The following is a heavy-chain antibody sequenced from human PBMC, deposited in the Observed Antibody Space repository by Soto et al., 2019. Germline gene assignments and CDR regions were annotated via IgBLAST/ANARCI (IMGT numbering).Heavy chain of an antibody. D-gene: IGHD5-18*01. CDR2: ISSSSSYI. V-gene: IGHV3-21*01. J-gene: IGHJ5*01. Sequence: PGGSLRLSCAASGFTFSSYSMNWVRQAPGKGLEWVSSISSSSSYIYYADSVKGRFTISRDNAKNSLYLQMNSLRAEDTAVYYWARDPLHYTAMVPGQKPNHDSWGQGTLVTVSS. CDR3: ARDPLHYTAMVPGQKPNHDS. CDR1: GFTFSSYS.